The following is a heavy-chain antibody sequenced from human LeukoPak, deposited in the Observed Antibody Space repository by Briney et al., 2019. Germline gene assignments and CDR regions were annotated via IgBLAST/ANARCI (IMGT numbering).Heavy chain of an antibody. D-gene: IGHD4-11*01. J-gene: IGHJ5*02. CDR1: GGSSISSY. CDR2: IYTSGGT. CDR3: ARHHYSGPWFDP. V-gene: IGHV4-4*09. Sequence: LGTPSHTSTESGGSSISSYWSWSRQPPREGLQWMGYIYTSGGTNYNPSPKCRVNISVAASKNQISLNLNSVTAADTAVYYCARHHYSGPWFDPWGQGTLVTVSS.